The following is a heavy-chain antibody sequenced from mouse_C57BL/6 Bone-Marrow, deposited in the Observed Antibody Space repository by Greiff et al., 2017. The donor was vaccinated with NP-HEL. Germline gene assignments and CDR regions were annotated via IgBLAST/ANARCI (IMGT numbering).Heavy chain of an antibody. CDR2: IWGDGST. D-gene: IGHD1-1*01. CDR1: GFSLTSYG. V-gene: IGHV2-3*01. J-gene: IGHJ1*03. CDR3: AKDGVDYYGSSSWYFDV. Sequence: VKVVESGPGLVAPSQSLSITCTVSGFSLTSYGVSWVRQPPGKGLEWLGVIWGDGSTNYHSALISRLSISKDNSKSQVFLKLNSLQTDDTATYYSAKDGVDYYGSSSWYFDVWGTGTTVTVSS.